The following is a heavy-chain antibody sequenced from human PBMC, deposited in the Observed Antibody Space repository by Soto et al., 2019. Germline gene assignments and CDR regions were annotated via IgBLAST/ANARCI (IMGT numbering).Heavy chain of an antibody. J-gene: IGHJ3*01. D-gene: IGHD6-13*01. CDR3: ARPQHLPDVVFDV. Sequence: GGSLRLSCAASGFTFTNYWRQWVRQAPGKGLVWVSRINSDGSSTSHADSVKGRFTISGDNAKNTLYLQMSSLRAEDTAVYYCARPQHLPDVVFDVWGRGTVVTV. CDR1: GFTFTNYW. V-gene: IGHV3-74*01. CDR2: INSDGSST.